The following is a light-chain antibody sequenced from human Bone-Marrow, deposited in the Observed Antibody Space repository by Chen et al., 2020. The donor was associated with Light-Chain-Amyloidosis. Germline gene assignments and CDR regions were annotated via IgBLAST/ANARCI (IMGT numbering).Light chain of an antibody. CDR1: NMGSTS. V-gene: IGLV3-21*02. CDR3: QVWDRSSDRPV. Sequence: SYVLTQPSSVSVAPGQTATIACGGNNMGSTSVHWYQQTPGQAPLLVVYDDRSPPSGIPERLSGSNSGNTATLTISRVEAGDEADYYCQVWDRSSDRPVFGGGTKLTVL. J-gene: IGLJ3*02. CDR2: DDR.